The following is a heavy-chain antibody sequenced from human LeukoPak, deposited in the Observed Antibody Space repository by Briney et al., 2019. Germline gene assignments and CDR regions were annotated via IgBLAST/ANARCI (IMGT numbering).Heavy chain of an antibody. J-gene: IGHJ6*04. CDR1: GGSIGSNSYF. CDR3: ARGDDILTGYYAGPV. Sequence: RSSETLSLTCTVSGGSIGSNSYFWDWIRQPPGKGLEWIGNIYYSGSTDYNPSLKSRVTISVDTSKNQFSLKLSSVTAADTAVYYCARGDDILTGYYAGPVWGKGTTVTISS. V-gene: IGHV4-39*07. CDR2: IYYSGST. D-gene: IGHD3-9*01.